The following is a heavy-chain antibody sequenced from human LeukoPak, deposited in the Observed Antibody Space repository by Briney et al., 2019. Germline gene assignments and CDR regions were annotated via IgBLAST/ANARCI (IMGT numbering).Heavy chain of an antibody. Sequence: GGSLRLSCASSGFTFSTYATSWVPQARGRGLEWLSDINLRGGTTYYADSVKGRFIISRENSKNTLYLQMNRLRVEDTAVYYCAKDFRYAIAAPGAFFENWGQGNLVTVSS. CDR1: GFTFSTYA. CDR3: AKDFRYAIAAPGAFFEN. J-gene: IGHJ4*02. CDR2: INLRGGTT. D-gene: IGHD6-13*01. V-gene: IGHV3-23*01.